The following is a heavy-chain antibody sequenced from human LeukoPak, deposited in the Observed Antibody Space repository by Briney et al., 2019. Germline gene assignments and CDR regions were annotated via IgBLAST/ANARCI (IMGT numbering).Heavy chain of an antibody. CDR3: AKAGDGYSSGWTFDY. CDR1: GFTFSSYG. CDR2: ISYDGSNK. Sequence: GRSLRLSCAASGFTFSSYGMHWVRQAPGKGLEWVAVISYDGSNKYYADSVKGRFTISRDNSKNTLYLQMNSLRAEDTAVYYCAKAGDGYSSGWTFDYWGQGTLVTVSS. V-gene: IGHV3-30*18. D-gene: IGHD6-19*01. J-gene: IGHJ4*02.